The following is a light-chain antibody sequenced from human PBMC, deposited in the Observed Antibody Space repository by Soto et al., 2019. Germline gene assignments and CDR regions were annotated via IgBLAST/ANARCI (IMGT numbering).Light chain of an antibody. CDR2: EVN. Sequence: QSVLTQPAFVSGSPGQSITISCTGTNNDIGNYNFVSWYLQYPGKAPKLIIYEVNHRPLGVSNRFSGSKSGNTASLTISGLQADDESDYYCTSYTTSGTLVFGGGTKVTVL. CDR1: NNDIGNYNF. CDR3: TSYTTSGTLV. V-gene: IGLV2-14*01. J-gene: IGLJ2*01.